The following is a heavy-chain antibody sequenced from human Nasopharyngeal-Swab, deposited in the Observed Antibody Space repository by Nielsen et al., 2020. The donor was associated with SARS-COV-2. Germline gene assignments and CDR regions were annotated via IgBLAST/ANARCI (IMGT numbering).Heavy chain of an antibody. D-gene: IGHD2-8*02. Sequence: GESLKISCAASGFTFSTYWMNWVRQTPGKGLEWVANIKQDGSDKRYVDSVKGRFTISRDNAKNSLYLQMNRLRAEDTAVYYCAGGTGWVFNCWGQGTLVTVSS. CDR2: IKQDGSDK. CDR1: GFTFSTYW. CDR3: AGGTGWVFNC. J-gene: IGHJ4*02. V-gene: IGHV3-7*01.